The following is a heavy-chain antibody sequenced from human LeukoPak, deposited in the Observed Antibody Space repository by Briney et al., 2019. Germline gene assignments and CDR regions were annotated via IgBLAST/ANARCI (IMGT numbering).Heavy chain of an antibody. V-gene: IGHV4-59*01. Sequence: RPSETLSLTCTVSGGSISSYYWSWIRQPLGRGLEWIGNIFYSGSTKYNPSLKSRVTISVDTSKNQFSLKLSSVTAADTAVYYCARTTNWVYYFDYWGQGTLVTVSS. D-gene: IGHD7-27*01. CDR2: IFYSGST. CDR3: ARTTNWVYYFDY. J-gene: IGHJ4*02. CDR1: GGSISSYY.